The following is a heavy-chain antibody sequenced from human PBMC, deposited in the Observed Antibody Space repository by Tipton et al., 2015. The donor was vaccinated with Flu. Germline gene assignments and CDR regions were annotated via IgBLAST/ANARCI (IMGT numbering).Heavy chain of an antibody. D-gene: IGHD3-16*01. V-gene: IGHV1-46*01. J-gene: IGHJ4*02. CDR3: ARDLALDS. CDR1: GYTFTGYH. Sequence: QVQLVQSGAEVKKPGASVKVSCKASGYTFTGYHMHWVRRAPGQGLEWMGILNPSGGSTTYAQVFQGRVTMTRDTSTKTVYMELSSLRSEDTAIYYCARDLALDSWGQGTLVIVSS. CDR2: LNPSGGST.